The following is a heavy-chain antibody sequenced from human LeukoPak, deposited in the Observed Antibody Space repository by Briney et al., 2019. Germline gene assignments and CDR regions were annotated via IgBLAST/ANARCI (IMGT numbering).Heavy chain of an antibody. CDR1: GFTFSNAW. J-gene: IGHJ5*02. V-gene: IGHV3-15*01. Sequence: GGSLRLSCAASGFTFSNAWMSWVRQAPGKGLEWVGRIKSKTDGGTTDYAAPVNGRFTISRDDSKNTLYLQMNSLKTEDTAVYYCTTDGFDYGDPWGWFDPWGQGTLVTVSS. CDR2: IKSKTDGGTT. CDR3: TTDGFDYGDPWGWFDP. D-gene: IGHD4-17*01.